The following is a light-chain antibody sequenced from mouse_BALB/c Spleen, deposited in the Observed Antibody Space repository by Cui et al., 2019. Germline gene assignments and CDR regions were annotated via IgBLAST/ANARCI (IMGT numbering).Light chain of an antibody. CDR2: SAS. J-gene: IGKJ4*01. V-gene: IGKV6-15*01. CDR1: QNVGTN. CDR3: QQYNSYPFT. Sequence: DILMTQSQKFISTSVGDRVSVTCKASQNVGTNVAWYQQKPGQSPKALIYSASYRYSGVPDRFTGSGSGTDFTLTISNVQSEDLAEYFCQQYNSYPFTFGSGTKLEIK.